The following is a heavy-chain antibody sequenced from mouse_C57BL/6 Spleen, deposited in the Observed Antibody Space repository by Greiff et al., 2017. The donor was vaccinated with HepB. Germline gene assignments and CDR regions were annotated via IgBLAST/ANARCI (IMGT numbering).Heavy chain of an antibody. CDR1: GFNIKDYY. D-gene: IGHD6-1*01. Sequence: EVQLQQSGAELVRPGASVKLSCTASGFNIKDYYMHWVKQRPEQGLEWIGRIDPEDGDTEYAPKFQGKATMTADTSSNTAYLQLSSLTSEDTAVYYCTRAAWDGDSMDDWGQGTSVTVSS. CDR3: TRAAWDGDSMDD. J-gene: IGHJ4*01. V-gene: IGHV14-1*01. CDR2: IDPEDGDT.